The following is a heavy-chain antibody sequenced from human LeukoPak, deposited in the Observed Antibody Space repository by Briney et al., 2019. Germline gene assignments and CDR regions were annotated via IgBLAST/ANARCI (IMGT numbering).Heavy chain of an antibody. CDR2: IWYDGSNK. Sequence: GRSLRLSCAASGFIFSNYGIHWVRQAPGKGLGWVAVIWYDGSNKYYGDSVKGRFTISRDNSKDTLYLQMTSLRDEDTAVYYCARDRGSGWYVFDDWGQGTLVTVSS. J-gene: IGHJ4*02. D-gene: IGHD6-19*01. V-gene: IGHV3-33*01. CDR1: GFIFSNYG. CDR3: ARDRGSGWYVFDD.